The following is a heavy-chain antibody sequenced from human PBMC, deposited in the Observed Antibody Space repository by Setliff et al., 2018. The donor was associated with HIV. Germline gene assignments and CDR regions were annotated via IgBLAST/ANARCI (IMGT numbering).Heavy chain of an antibody. CDR1: GYTFTSYD. D-gene: IGHD2-2*01. CDR3: ARGYCSSTSCYGIYYFDN. Sequence: ASVKVSCKASGYTFTSYDINWVRQATGQGLEWMGWMSPNSGNTGYARKFQGRVTMTRKTSISTAYMELRSLRSDDTAVYYCARGYCSSTSCYGIYYFDNWGQGTPVTVSS. V-gene: IGHV1-8*01. CDR2: MSPNSGNT. J-gene: IGHJ4*02.